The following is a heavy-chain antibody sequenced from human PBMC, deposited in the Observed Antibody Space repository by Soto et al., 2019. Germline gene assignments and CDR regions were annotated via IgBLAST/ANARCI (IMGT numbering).Heavy chain of an antibody. Sequence: PSETLSLTCRLSGGSITGAYYWNGIRQHPGKGLGWIGSIHYRGGTYYNPSLKPQITISLDRSNNQFSLNLSSVTAADTAVYYCARVRDSFGLDVWGQGTTVTVSS. D-gene: IGHD2-15*01. V-gene: IGHV4-31*01. J-gene: IGHJ6*02. CDR2: IHYRGGT. CDR3: ARVRDSFGLDV. CDR1: GGSITGAYY.